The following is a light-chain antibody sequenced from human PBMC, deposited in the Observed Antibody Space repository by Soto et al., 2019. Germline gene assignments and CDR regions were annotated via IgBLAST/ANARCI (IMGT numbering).Light chain of an antibody. CDR2: AAS. CDR3: QQSYSTLT. CDR1: QSISSY. V-gene: IGKV1-39*01. Sequence: DIQMTQSPSSLSASVGDRVTITCRASQSISSYLNWYQQKPGKVPKILIYAASTLQSGVPSRFSGSGSGTYFTLTISSLQPEDCATYYCQQSYSTLTFGGGTKVDIK. J-gene: IGKJ4*01.